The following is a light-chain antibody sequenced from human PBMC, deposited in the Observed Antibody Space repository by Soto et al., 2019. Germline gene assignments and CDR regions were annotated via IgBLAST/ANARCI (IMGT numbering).Light chain of an antibody. Sequence: QTVVTQEPSFSVSPGGTVTLTCGFSSGSVSTSYYPSWYQQTPGQAPRTLIYSTNTRSSGVPDRFSGSILGNKAALTITGAQADDESDYYCCSYAGSYTYVFGTGTKVTVL. CDR2: STN. CDR3: CSYAGSYTYV. V-gene: IGLV8-61*01. J-gene: IGLJ1*01. CDR1: SGSVSTSYY.